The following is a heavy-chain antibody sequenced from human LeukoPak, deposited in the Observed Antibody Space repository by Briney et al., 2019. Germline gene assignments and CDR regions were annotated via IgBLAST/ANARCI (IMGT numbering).Heavy chain of an antibody. J-gene: IGHJ6*03. V-gene: IGHV1-18*01. CDR1: GYTFTSYG. CDR2: ISAYNGNT. CDR3: ARSYGYNYYYYYYMDV. Sequence: GASVKVSCKASGYTFTSYGISWVRQAPGQGLEWMGWISAYNGNTNYAQKLQGRVTMTTDTSRSTAYMELRSLRSDDTAVYYCARSYGYNYYYYYYMDVWGKGTTVTVSS. D-gene: IGHD5-18*01.